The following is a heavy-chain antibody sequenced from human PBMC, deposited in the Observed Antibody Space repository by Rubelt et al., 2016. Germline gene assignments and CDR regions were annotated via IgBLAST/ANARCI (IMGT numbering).Heavy chain of an antibody. CDR3: ARDTLRFWSGYSFVDY. V-gene: IGHV3-23*01. CDR1: GFTFSSYA. CDR2: ISGSGGST. D-gene: IGHD3-3*01. J-gene: IGHJ4*02. Sequence: GGLVQPGGSLRLSCAASGFTFSSYAMSWVRQAPGKGLEWVSAISGSGGSTYYADSVKGRFTISRDNSKNTLYLQMNSLRAEDTAVYYCARDTLRFWSGYSFVDYWGQGTLVTVSS.